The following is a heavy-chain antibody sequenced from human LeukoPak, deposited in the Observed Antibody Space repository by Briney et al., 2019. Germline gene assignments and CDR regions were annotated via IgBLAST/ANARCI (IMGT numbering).Heavy chain of an antibody. CDR2: IIGSGDET. Sequence: PGGSLRLSCAGSGFTFSNYAMNWVRQAPGKGLEWVSGIIGSGDETYFADSVRGRFTISRDNSKNTLYLQMNSLRAEDAALYYCARDLVGATSTFAYWGQGTLVTVSS. J-gene: IGHJ4*01. CDR3: ARDLVGATSTFAY. D-gene: IGHD1-26*01. CDR1: GFTFSNYA. V-gene: IGHV3-23*01.